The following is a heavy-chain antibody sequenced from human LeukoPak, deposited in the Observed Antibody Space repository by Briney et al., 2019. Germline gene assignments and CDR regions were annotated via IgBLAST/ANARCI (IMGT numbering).Heavy chain of an antibody. CDR3: AKDGDHSGSSDY. CDR2: ISGSGGST. D-gene: IGHD1-26*01. V-gene: IGHV3-23*01. J-gene: IGHJ4*02. Sequence: GGSLRLSCAASGFTFSSYAMSWVRQAPGKGLEWVSAISGSGGSTYYADSVKGRFTISRDNSKNTLYLQMNSLRAEDTVVYYCAKDGDHSGSSDYWGQGTQVTVSS. CDR1: GFTFSSYA.